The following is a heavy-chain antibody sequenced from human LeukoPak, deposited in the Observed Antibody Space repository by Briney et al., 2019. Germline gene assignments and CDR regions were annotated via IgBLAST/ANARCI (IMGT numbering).Heavy chain of an antibody. V-gene: IGHV3-30*18. Sequence: GRSLRLSCAASGFTFSSYGMHWVRQAPGKGLEWVAVISYDGSNKYYADSVKGRFTISRDNSKNTLYLQMNSLRAEDTAVYYCAKDGVNGYYYVDYWGQGTLVTVSS. CDR2: ISYDGSNK. CDR3: AKDGVNGYYYVDY. D-gene: IGHD3-22*01. CDR1: GFTFSSYG. J-gene: IGHJ4*02.